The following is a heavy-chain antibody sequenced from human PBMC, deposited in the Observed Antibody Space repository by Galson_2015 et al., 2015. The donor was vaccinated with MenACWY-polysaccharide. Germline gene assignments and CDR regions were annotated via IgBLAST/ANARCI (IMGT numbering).Heavy chain of an antibody. CDR1: GLSLTSYA. Sequence: SLRLSCAASGLSLTSYAVNWVRQAPGKGLEWVGGTRGSGIDIRYADSVKGRFTISRDTSKSTLYLQMDSVRAEDTAEYYCAKASQWGAVAVGSFDLWGQGTLVTVSS. V-gene: IGHV3-23*01. J-gene: IGHJ4*02. CDR2: TRGSGIDI. CDR3: AKASQWGAVAVGSFDL. D-gene: IGHD6-13*01.